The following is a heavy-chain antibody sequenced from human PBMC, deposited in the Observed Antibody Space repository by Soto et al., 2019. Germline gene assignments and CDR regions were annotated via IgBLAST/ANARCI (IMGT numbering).Heavy chain of an antibody. V-gene: IGHV4-39*01. CDR3: ARPKFYIAVAGTGDYAFDI. Sequence: QLQLQESGPGLVKPSETLSLTCTVSGGSISSSSYYWGWIRQPPGKGLEWIGSIYYSGSTYYNPSLKSRVTISVDTSKNQFSLKLSSVTAADTAVYYCARPKFYIAVAGTGDYAFDIWGQGTMVTVSS. CDR2: IYYSGST. J-gene: IGHJ3*02. CDR1: GGSISSSSYY. D-gene: IGHD6-19*01.